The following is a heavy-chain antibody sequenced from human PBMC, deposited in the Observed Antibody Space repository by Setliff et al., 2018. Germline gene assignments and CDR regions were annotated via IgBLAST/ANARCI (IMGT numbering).Heavy chain of an antibody. CDR3: TRARDIAPTYYYMDV. V-gene: IGHV3-33*01. J-gene: IGHJ6*03. D-gene: IGHD5-12*01. CDR2: IWYDGSKK. Sequence: GGSLRLSCAASGFTFSSYGMYWVRQAPGKGLEWVAVIWYDGSKKYYADSVKGRLTISRDNSNNTLYLQMNSLRVEDTAVYYCTRARDIAPTYYYMDVWGKGTTVTVSS. CDR1: GFTFSSYG.